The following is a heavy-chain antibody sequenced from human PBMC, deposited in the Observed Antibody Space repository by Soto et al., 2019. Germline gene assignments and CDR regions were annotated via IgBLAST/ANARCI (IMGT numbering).Heavy chain of an antibody. CDR1: GGSISSGGYY. D-gene: IGHD3-10*01. J-gene: IGHJ4*02. V-gene: IGHV4-31*03. CDR2: IYYSGST. Sequence: ASETLSLTCTVSGGSISSGGYYWSWIRQHPGKGLEWIGYIYYSGSTYYNPSLKSRVTISVDTSKNQFSLKLSSVTAADTAVYYCARSSVSNFDYWGQGTLVTVSS. CDR3: ARSSVSNFDY.